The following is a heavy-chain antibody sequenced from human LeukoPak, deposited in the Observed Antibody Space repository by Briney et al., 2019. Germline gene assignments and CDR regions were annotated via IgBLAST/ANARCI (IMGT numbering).Heavy chain of an antibody. Sequence: ASVTVSCKPSGYTFTGYYLHWVRQAPGQGLEWMGWINTNSGGTNYAQKFQGRVTMTRDTSISTAYMELRSLRSDDSALYYCARDKGIAAPADLDVFDIWGQGTMVTVSS. CDR1: GYTFTGYY. CDR2: INTNSGGT. CDR3: ARDKGIAAPADLDVFDI. J-gene: IGHJ3*02. V-gene: IGHV1-2*02. D-gene: IGHD6-13*01.